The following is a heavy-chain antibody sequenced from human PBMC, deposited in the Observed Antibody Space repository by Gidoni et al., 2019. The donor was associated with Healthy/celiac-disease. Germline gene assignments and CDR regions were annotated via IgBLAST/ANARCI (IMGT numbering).Heavy chain of an antibody. CDR2: ISGSGGST. D-gene: IGHD3-9*01. J-gene: IGHJ6*02. Sequence: EVQLLESGGGLVQPGGSLRLSCAASGFTFSSYAMHWVRQAPGKGLEWVSAISGSGGSTYYADSVKGRFTISRDNSKNTLYLQMNSLRAEDTAVYYCAKILQAGGTYFDWLSSAHYYYGMDVWGQGTTVTVSS. V-gene: IGHV3-23*01. CDR1: GFTFSSYA. CDR3: AKILQAGGTYFDWLSSAHYYYGMDV.